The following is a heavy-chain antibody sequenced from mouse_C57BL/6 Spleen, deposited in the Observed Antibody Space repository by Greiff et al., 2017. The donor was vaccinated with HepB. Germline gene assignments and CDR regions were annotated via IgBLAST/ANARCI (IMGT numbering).Heavy chain of an antibody. CDR3: ARRRYYYGSSYYFDY. CDR2: INPNNGGT. Sequence: EVQLQQSGPELVKPGASVKISCKASGYTFTDYYMNWVKQSHGKSLEWIGDINPNNGGTSYNQKFKGKATLTVDKSSSTAYMELRSLTSEDSAVYYCARRRYYYGSSYYFDYWGQGTTLTVSS. CDR1: GYTFTDYY. V-gene: IGHV1-26*01. D-gene: IGHD1-1*01. J-gene: IGHJ2*01.